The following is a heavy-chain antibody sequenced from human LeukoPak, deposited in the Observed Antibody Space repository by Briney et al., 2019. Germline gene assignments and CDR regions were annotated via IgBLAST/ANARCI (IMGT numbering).Heavy chain of an antibody. J-gene: IGHJ4*02. Sequence: PSQTLSLTCTVSGGSISSGGYYWSWIRQHPGKGLEWIGYIYYSGSTYYNPSLKSRVTISVDTSKNQFSLKLSSVTAADTAVYYCARVMITFGGVIVKTFDYWGQGTLVTVSS. V-gene: IGHV4-31*03. CDR2: IYYSGST. D-gene: IGHD3-16*02. CDR1: GGSISSGGYY. CDR3: ARVMITFGGVIVKTFDY.